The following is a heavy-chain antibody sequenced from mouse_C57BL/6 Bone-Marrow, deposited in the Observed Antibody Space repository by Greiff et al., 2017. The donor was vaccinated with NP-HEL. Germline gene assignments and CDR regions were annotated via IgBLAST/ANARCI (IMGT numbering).Heavy chain of an antibody. CDR3: TAMVTTTGYYFDY. V-gene: IGHV14-4*01. Sequence: EVQGVESGAELVRPGASVKLSCTASGFNIKDDYMHWVKQRPEQGLEWIGWIDPENGDTEYASKFQGKATITADTSSNTAYLQLSSLTSEDTAVYYCTAMVTTTGYYFDYWGQGTTLTVSS. CDR1: GFNIKDDY. CDR2: IDPENGDT. J-gene: IGHJ2*01. D-gene: IGHD2-2*01.